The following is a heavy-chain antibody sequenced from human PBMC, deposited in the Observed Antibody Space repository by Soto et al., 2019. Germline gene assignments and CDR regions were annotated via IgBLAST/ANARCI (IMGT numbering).Heavy chain of an antibody. J-gene: IGHJ6*02. CDR1: GGSISSYY. CDR3: XXXXRGGVGDLDV. CDR2: IYYSGST. D-gene: IGHD3-16*01. Sequence: QVQLQESGPGLVKPSETLSLTCTVSGGSISSYYWSWIRQPPGKGLEWIGYIYYSGSTNYNPSLKSRVTISVDTSKNXXXXXXSXXXXXXXXXXXXXXXXRGGVGDLDVWGQGTTVTVSS. V-gene: IGHV4-59*01.